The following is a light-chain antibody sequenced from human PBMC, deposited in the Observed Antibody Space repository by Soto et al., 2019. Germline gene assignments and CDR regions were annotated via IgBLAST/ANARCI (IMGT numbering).Light chain of an antibody. CDR1: HSVSGN. CDR2: GAS. Sequence: EIVMAQSPATLSVSPGERATLSCRASHSVSGNLAWYQQIPGQAPRLLIYGASTRATGIPARFSGSGSGTEFTLTITSLQSEDFAVYYCQQYNNWPPITFGQGTRLEIK. CDR3: QQYNNWPPIT. V-gene: IGKV3-15*01. J-gene: IGKJ5*01.